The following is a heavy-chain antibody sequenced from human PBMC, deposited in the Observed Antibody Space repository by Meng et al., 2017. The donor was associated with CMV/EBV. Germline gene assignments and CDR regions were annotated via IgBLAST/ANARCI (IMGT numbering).Heavy chain of an antibody. CDR3: ARDRHMVRGVIGRREGMDV. CDR2: INPNSGGT. CDR1: GYTFTGYY. D-gene: IGHD3-10*01. V-gene: IGHV1-2*02. Sequence: ASVKVSCKASGYTFTGYYMHWVRQAPGQGPEWMGWINPNSGGTNYAQKFQGRVTMTRDTSIRTAYMELRRLRSDDTAVYYCARDRHMVRGVIGRREGMDVWGQGTTVTVSS. J-gene: IGHJ6*02.